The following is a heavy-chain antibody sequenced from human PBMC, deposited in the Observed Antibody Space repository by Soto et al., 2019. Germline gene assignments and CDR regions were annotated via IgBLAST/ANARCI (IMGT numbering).Heavy chain of an antibody. CDR3: AREGSYSSSAMDV. Sequence: ASVKVSCKASGYTFTGYYMHWVRQAPGQGLEWMGWINPNSCGTNYGQKFQGWVTMTRDTSISTAYMELSRLRSDDTAVYYCAREGSYSSSAMDVWGQGTTVTVSS. D-gene: IGHD6-6*01. J-gene: IGHJ6*02. V-gene: IGHV1-2*04. CDR1: GYTFTGYY. CDR2: INPNSCGT.